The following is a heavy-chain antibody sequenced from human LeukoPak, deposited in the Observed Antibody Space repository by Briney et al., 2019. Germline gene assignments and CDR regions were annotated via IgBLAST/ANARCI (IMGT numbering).Heavy chain of an antibody. CDR2: MYHTGTT. V-gene: IGHV4-38-2*01. Sequence: PSETLSLTCAVSGYSISSGYFWGWIRQPPGKGLGWIGSMYHTGTTYYNPSLRSRVTMSVDTSKNQFSLKLTSVTAADTAVYYCVRGRYYYDTSGYVVWLDPWGQGTLVTVSS. J-gene: IGHJ5*02. CDR3: VRGRYYYDTSGYVVWLDP. D-gene: IGHD3-22*01. CDR1: GYSISSGYF.